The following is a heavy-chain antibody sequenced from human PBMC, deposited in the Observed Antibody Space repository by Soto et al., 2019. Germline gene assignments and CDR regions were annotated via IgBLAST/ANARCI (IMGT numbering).Heavy chain of an antibody. CDR3: ARDKGAAGAWFDP. CDR2: INPNSGGT. D-gene: IGHD6-13*01. CDR1: GYTFTGYY. V-gene: IGHV1-2*04. J-gene: IGHJ5*02. Sequence: ASVKVSCKASGYTFTGYYMHWVRQAPGQGLEWMGWINPNSGGTNYAQKFQGWVTMTRDTSISTAYMELSRLRSDDTAVYYCARDKGAAGAWFDPWGQGTLVTVSS.